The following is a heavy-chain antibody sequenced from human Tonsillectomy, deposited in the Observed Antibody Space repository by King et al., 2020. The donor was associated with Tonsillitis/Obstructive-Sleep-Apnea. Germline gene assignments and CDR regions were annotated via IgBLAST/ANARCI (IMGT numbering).Heavy chain of an antibody. J-gene: IGHJ4*02. CDR1: GDSISSYY. CDR2: IFSSGST. D-gene: IGHD6-19*01. V-gene: IGHV4-59*01. Sequence: VQLQESGPGLVKPSETLSLTCTVSGDSISSYYWSWIRQPPGKGLEWSGYIFSSGSTNYNPSLKIRVTISIATSKNQFSLKLTSLTAADTAVYYCARDWGLAVTGSIWGQGTLVTVSS. CDR3: ARDWGLAVTGSI.